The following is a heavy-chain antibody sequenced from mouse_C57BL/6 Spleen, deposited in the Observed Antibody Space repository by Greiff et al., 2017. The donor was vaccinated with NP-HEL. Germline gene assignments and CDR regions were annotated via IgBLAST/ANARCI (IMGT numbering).Heavy chain of an antibody. Sequence: EVQLQQSGPELVKPGASVKIPCKASGYTFTDYNMDWVKQSHGKSLEWIGDINPNNGGTIYNQKFKGKATLTVDKSSSTAYMALRRLTSEDTAVYYCAREGYDYDEGMDYWGQGTSVTVSS. D-gene: IGHD2-4*01. CDR2: INPNNGGT. CDR3: AREGYDYDEGMDY. V-gene: IGHV1-18*01. J-gene: IGHJ4*01. CDR1: GYTFTDYN.